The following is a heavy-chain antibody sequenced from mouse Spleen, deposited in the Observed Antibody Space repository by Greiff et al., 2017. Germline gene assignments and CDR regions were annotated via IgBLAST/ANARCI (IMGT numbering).Heavy chain of an antibody. Sequence: EVHLVESEGGLVQPGSSMKLSCTASGFTFSDYYMAWVRQVPEKGLEWVANINYDGSSTYYLDSLKSRFIISRDNAKNILYLQMSSLKSEDTATYYCARDYDGYYGAMDYWGQGTSVTVSS. CDR2: INYDGSST. V-gene: IGHV5-16*01. CDR3: ARDYDGYYGAMDY. D-gene: IGHD2-3*01. J-gene: IGHJ4*01. CDR1: GFTFSDYY.